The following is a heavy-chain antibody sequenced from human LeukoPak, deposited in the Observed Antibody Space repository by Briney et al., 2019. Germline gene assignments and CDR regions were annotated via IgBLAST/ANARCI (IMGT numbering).Heavy chain of an antibody. CDR2: IKQDGSEK. Sequence: GGSLRLSCAASGFTFSSYWMSWVRQAPGKGLEWVANIKQDGSEKYYVDSVKGRFTISRDNSKNTLYLQMNSLRAEDTAVYYCAKDRRGSGFPSPGYWGQGTLVTVSS. J-gene: IGHJ4*02. CDR1: GFTFSSYW. V-gene: IGHV3-7*03. CDR3: AKDRRGSGFPSPGY. D-gene: IGHD6-19*01.